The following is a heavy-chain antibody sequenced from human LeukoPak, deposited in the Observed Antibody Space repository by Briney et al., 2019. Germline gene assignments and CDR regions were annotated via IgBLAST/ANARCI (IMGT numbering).Heavy chain of an antibody. V-gene: IGHV4-59*08. J-gene: IGHJ3*02. CDR3: ARSDSGSAFDI. CDR1: GGSISSYY. D-gene: IGHD2-21*02. Sequence: SETLSLTCTVSGGSISSYYWSWIRQPPGKGLEWIGYIYYSGSTNYNPSLKSRVTISVDTSKNQFSLKLSSVTAADTAVYYCARSDSGSAFDIWGQGTMVTVSS. CDR2: IYYSGST.